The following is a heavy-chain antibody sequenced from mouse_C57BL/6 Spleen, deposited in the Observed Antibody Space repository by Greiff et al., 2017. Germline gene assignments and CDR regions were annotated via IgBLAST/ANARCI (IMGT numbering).Heavy chain of an antibody. CDR2: IDPSDSYT. D-gene: IGHD4-1*02. Sequence: QVQLKQPGAELVKPGASVKLSCKASGYTFTSYWMQWVKQRPGQGLEWIGEIDPSDSYTNYNQKFKGKATLTVDTSSSTAYMQLSSLTSEDSAVYYCATTGSFDYWGQGTTLTVSS. CDR3: ATTGSFDY. V-gene: IGHV1-50*01. J-gene: IGHJ2*01. CDR1: GYTFTSYW.